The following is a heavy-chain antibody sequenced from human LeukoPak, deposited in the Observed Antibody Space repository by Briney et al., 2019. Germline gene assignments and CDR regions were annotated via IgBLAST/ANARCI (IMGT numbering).Heavy chain of an antibody. CDR1: GSTFTDYE. Sequence: ASVKVSCKASGSTFTDYEMHWVRQAPGQGLEWMGWINPNSGGTVYAQNLQGRVTMTRDTSISTGYMELSRLRSDDTAVYYCARGQYDSGAYYSYFHYWGQGTLVTVSS. D-gene: IGHD3-22*01. J-gene: IGHJ4*02. CDR2: INPNSGGT. V-gene: IGHV1-2*02. CDR3: ARGQYDSGAYYSYFHY.